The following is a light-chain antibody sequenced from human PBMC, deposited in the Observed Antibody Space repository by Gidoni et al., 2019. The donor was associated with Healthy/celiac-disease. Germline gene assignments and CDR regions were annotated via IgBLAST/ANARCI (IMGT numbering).Light chain of an antibody. V-gene: IGKV1-39*01. CDR1: PSISSY. J-gene: IGKJ1*01. CDR3: QQSYSTPFA. CDR2: AAS. Sequence: DTHTTQSPSSLSASVGDRVTSPCRASPSISSYLNWYQQKPGRAPKLLIYAASSLQSGVPSRFSGSGSGTDFTLTISSLQPEDFATYYCQQSYSTPFAFGQGTKVEIK.